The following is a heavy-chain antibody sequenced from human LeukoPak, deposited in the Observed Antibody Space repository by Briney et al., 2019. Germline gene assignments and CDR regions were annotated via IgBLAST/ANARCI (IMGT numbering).Heavy chain of an antibody. CDR2: ISGSGGST. CDR1: GFTFSSYA. Sequence: GGSLRLSCAASGFTFSSYAMSWVRQAPGKGLEWVSAISGSGGSTYYADSVKGRFTISRDNSKNTLYLQMNSLRAEDTAVYYCAKVNGLSAYSPYVDFDSWGQGTQVTVSS. J-gene: IGHJ4*02. D-gene: IGHD2-8*01. CDR3: AKVNGLSAYSPYVDFDS. V-gene: IGHV3-23*01.